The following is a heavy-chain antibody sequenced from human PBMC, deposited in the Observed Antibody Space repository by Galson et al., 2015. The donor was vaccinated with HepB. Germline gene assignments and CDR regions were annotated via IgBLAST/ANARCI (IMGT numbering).Heavy chain of an antibody. D-gene: IGHD6-13*01. CDR1: GYTFTSYG. Sequence: SVKVSCKASGYTFTSYGISWVRQAPGQGLEWMGWISAYNGNTNYAQKLQGRVTMTTDTSTSTAYMELRSLRSDDTAVYYCARVAAAGISIKPGYFQHWGQGTLVTVSS. CDR2: ISAYNGNT. V-gene: IGHV1-18*01. J-gene: IGHJ1*01. CDR3: ARVAAAGISIKPGYFQH.